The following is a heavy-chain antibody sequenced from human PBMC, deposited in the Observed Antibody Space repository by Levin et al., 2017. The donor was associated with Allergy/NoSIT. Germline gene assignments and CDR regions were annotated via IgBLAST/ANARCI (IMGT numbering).Heavy chain of an antibody. Sequence: PGGSLRLSCAASGFTFDDYAMHWVRQAPGKGLEWVSGISWNSGSIGYADSVKGRFTISRDNAKNSLYLQMNSLRTGDTALYYCARDNIGLPDAFDIWGQGTMVIVSS. CDR3: ARDNIGLPDAFDI. CDR2: ISWNSGSI. CDR1: GFTFDDYA. V-gene: IGHV3-9*01. J-gene: IGHJ3*02. D-gene: IGHD3-10*01.